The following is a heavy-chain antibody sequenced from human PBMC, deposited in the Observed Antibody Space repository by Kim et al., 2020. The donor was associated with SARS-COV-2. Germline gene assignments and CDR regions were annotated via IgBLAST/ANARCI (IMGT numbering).Heavy chain of an antibody. D-gene: IGHD2-15*01. CDR3: AKEGVVVGATGFDF. V-gene: IGHV3-23*01. Sequence: GGSLRLSCAASGFAFSSYAMSWVRQAPGKGLEWVSAISVAGGNTYYADSVKGRFTISRDNSRNTLYLQMNSLRAEDTALYYCAKEGVVVGATGFDFWGQGSLVTVSP. CDR2: ISVAGGNT. J-gene: IGHJ4*02. CDR1: GFAFSSYA.